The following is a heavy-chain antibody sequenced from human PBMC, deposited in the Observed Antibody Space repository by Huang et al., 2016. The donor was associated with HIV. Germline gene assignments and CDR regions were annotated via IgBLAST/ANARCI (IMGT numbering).Heavy chain of an antibody. CDR3: ARSLIDLLITPYLDF. J-gene: IGHJ4*02. CDR1: GYNFNSYG. D-gene: IGHD1-20*01. CDR2: IKFCISNT. Sequence: QVHLVKSGAEVKKPGATVKVSCKASGYNFNSYGIHWVRQAPGQRFECMVWIKFCISNTKYSEKVPGRLTRTRDRSASTLYMYLSSLRSEDTALYYCARSLIDLLITPYLDFWGQGTLVTVSS. V-gene: IGHV1-3*01.